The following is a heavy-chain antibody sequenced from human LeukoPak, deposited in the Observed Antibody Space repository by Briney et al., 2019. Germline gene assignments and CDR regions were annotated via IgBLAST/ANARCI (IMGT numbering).Heavy chain of an antibody. V-gene: IGHV4-39*01. D-gene: IGHD4-11*01. J-gene: IGHJ3*01. Sequence: SQTLSCTCTVAGVSISSSSKFWGWIRQPPGKEREWIGSLHPSRTTYYNPSLRSRVGISVDTSKNQFYLSLRPVTAAASDVYFCASRDDYPSNSQRDGFDVWGQGTMVTVSS. CDR3: ASRDDYPSNSQRDGFDV. CDR2: LHPSRTT. CDR1: GVSISSSSKF.